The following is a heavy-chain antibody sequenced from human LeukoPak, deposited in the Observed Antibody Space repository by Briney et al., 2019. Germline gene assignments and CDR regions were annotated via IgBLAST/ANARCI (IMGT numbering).Heavy chain of an antibody. D-gene: IGHD3-10*01. J-gene: IGHJ4*02. V-gene: IGHV3-23*01. Sequence: GGSLILSCAASGFTFSSYAMSWVRQAPGKGLEWVSAISGSGGSTYNADSVKGRFTISRDNSKNTLYLQMNSLRAEDTAVYYCAKETYGSGSYPFDYWGQGTLVAVSS. CDR2: ISGSGGST. CDR1: GFTFSSYA. CDR3: AKETYGSGSYPFDY.